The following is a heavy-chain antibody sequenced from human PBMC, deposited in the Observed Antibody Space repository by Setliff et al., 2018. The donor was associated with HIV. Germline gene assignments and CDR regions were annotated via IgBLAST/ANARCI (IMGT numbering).Heavy chain of an antibody. J-gene: IGHJ5*02. D-gene: IGHD1-1*01. CDR1: GDSVSSRSYY. Sequence: SETLSLTCTVSGDSVSSRSYYWSWIRQPPGKGLEWIGYIHNSGTTHYNPAFESRLIISLDMSNNRFSLNLAPVTAADTAVYYCARSNLEPTSRLFDPWGPGTLVTVSS. CDR2: IHNSGTT. CDR3: ARSNLEPTSRLFDP. V-gene: IGHV4-61*01.